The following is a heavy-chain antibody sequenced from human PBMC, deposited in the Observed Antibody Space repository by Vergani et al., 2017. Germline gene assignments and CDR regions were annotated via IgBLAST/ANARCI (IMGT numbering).Heavy chain of an antibody. CDR1: GGSISSGGYS. CDR3: ARGGITIFGVVTAFDY. CDR2: IYHSGST. V-gene: IGHV4-30-2*01. J-gene: IGHJ4*02. D-gene: IGHD3-3*01. Sequence: QVQLQQWGAGLLKPSQTLSLTCAVSGGSISSGGYSWSWIRQPPGKGLEWIGYIYHSGSTYYNPSLKSRVTISVDRSKNQFSLKLSSVTAADTAVYYCARGGITIFGVVTAFDYWGQGTLVTVSS.